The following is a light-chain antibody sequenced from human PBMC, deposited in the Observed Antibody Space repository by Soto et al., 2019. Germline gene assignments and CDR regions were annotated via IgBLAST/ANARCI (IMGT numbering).Light chain of an antibody. CDR3: QQYYSNSYT. Sequence: EIVLTQSPGTLSLSPGERATLSCKASQGVGSNYLAWYQQKPGQAPRPLIYGASSRATGIPDRFSGSGSGADFTLTISRLEPEDCAVYYCQQYYSNSYTFGQGTKLEI. J-gene: IGKJ2*01. CDR2: GAS. V-gene: IGKV3-20*01. CDR1: QGVGSNY.